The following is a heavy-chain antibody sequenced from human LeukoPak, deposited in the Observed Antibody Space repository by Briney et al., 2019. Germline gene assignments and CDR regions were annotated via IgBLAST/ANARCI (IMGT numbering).Heavy chain of an antibody. J-gene: IGHJ1*01. CDR1: GGSISSGDYY. V-gene: IGHV4-61*08. D-gene: IGHD2/OR15-2a*01. CDR3: ARGPPSLSYFQH. CDR2: IHHTGST. Sequence: SETLSLTCTVSGGSISSGDYYWSWIRQSPGDRLEWIGYIHHTGSTNFDPSLKSRTTISLDTSKNQFSLRLTSVTAADTAVYYCARGPPSLSYFQHWGQGTLVSVSS.